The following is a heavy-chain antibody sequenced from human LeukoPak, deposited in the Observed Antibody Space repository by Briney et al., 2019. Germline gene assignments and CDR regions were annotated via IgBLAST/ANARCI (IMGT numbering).Heavy chain of an antibody. CDR3: SRENGAFSPFGY. D-gene: IGHD2-8*01. CDR1: GGSITSTNW. V-gene: IGHV4-4*02. Sequence: SGTLSLTCGVSGGSITSTNWWSWVRQPPGQGLEWIGEISLSGLTNYNPSLKSRVTMALDKSKNHLSLNLTSVTGADTAVYYCSRENGAFSPFGYWGQGTLVTVPS. CDR2: ISLSGLT. J-gene: IGHJ4*02.